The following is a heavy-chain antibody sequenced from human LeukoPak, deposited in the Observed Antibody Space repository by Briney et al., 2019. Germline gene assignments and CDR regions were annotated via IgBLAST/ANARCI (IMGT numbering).Heavy chain of an antibody. Sequence: PGGSLRLSCAASGFSFSSYSIHWVRQAPGKGLEWVANIKQDGSEKYYVDSVKGRFTISRDNAKNSLYLQMNSLRAEDTAVYYCALTIFGVGKYWGQGTLLTVSS. D-gene: IGHD3-3*01. CDR1: GFSFSSYS. J-gene: IGHJ4*02. V-gene: IGHV3-7*01. CDR2: IKQDGSEK. CDR3: ALTIFGVGKY.